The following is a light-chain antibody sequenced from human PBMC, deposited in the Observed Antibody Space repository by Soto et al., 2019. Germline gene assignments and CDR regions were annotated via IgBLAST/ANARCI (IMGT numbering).Light chain of an antibody. CDR1: QSLLHSNGYNY. J-gene: IGKJ1*01. V-gene: IGKV2-28*01. Sequence: DIVMTQSPLSLPVTPGEPASISCRSSQSLLHSNGYNYLDWYLQKPGQSPQLLIYLGSNRSSGVPDRFSGSGSGTDFTLKISRGEAEDVGVYYCMQPLQTPRTFGQGTKVEIK. CDR2: LGS. CDR3: MQPLQTPRT.